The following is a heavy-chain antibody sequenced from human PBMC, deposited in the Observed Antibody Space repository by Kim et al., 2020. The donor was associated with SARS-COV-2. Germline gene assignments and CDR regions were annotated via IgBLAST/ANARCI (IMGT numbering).Heavy chain of an antibody. D-gene: IGHD3-9*01. J-gene: IGHJ4*02. Sequence: GRFTISRDNSKNSLYLQMNSLRTEDTALYYCAKDANSKIYDMLTGYSPDYWGQGTLVTVSS. CDR3: AKDANSKIYDMLTGYSPDY. V-gene: IGHV3-43*01.